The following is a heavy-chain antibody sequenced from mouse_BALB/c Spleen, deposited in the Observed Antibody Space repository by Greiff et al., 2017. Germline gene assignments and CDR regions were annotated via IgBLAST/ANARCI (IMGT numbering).Heavy chain of an antibody. CDR3: ARDRYYGSSYESWFAY. J-gene: IGHJ3*01. D-gene: IGHD1-1*01. Sequence: SGPGLVKPSQSLSLTCSVTGYSITSGYYWNWIRQFPGNKLEWMGYISYDGSNNYNPSLKNRISITRDTSKNQFFLKLNSVTTEDTATYYCARDRYYGSSYESWFAYWGQGTLVTVSA. CDR2: ISYDGSN. CDR1: GYSITSGYY. V-gene: IGHV3-6*02.